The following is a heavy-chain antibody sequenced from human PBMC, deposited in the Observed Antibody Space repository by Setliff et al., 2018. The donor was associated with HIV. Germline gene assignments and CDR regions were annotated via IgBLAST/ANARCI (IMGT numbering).Heavy chain of an antibody. V-gene: IGHV1-2*02. CDR3: ARGTTPLGWFDP. CDR1: GYTFTGYY. Sequence: GASVKVSCKASGYTFTGYYMHWVRQAPGQGLEWMGWINPNSGGTNYAQKLQGRVTMTTDTSTSTAYMELRSLRSDDTAVYYCARGTTPLGWFDPWGQGTLVTVS. CDR2: INPNSGGT. J-gene: IGHJ5*02. D-gene: IGHD2-2*01.